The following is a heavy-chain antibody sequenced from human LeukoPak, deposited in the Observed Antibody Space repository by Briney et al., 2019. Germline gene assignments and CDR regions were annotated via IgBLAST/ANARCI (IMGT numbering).Heavy chain of an antibody. J-gene: IGHJ4*02. Sequence: SETLSLTCTVSGGSISTYSWSWIRQPAGKGLEWIGRIYTSGTTNYNPSLKSRVTMSMDTSKNQFSLKLSSVTAADTAVYYCARDISSSPTHFDYWGQGTLVTVSS. CDR2: IYTSGTT. CDR1: GGSISTYS. CDR3: ARDISSSPTHFDY. D-gene: IGHD6-13*01. V-gene: IGHV4-4*07.